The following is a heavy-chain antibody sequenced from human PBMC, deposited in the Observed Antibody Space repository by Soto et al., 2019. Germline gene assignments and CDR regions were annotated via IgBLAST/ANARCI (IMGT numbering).Heavy chain of an antibody. J-gene: IGHJ6*02. D-gene: IGHD7-27*01. CDR2: IYYSGST. Sequence: SETLSLTCTVSGGSISSSSYYWGWIRQPPGKGLEWIGSIYYSGSTYYNPSLKSRVTISVDTSKNQFSLKLSSVTAADTAEYYCARHDPLGTIDYYYYGMDVWGQGTTVTVSS. CDR3: ARHDPLGTIDYYYYGMDV. V-gene: IGHV4-39*01. CDR1: GGSISSSSYY.